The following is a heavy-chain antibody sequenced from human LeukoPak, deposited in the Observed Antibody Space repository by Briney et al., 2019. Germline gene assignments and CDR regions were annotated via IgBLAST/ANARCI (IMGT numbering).Heavy chain of an antibody. J-gene: IGHJ4*02. D-gene: IGHD4-17*01. CDR1: GYTFTNYG. Sequence: ASVKVSCKASGYTFTNYGITWVRQAPGQGLEWMGWISPYNGNTNYAQKFQGRVTMTTDTSTSTAYMELRHLRSDDTALYYCATEGGWQQTDYGDHVYWGQGTLVTVSS. CDR2: ISPYNGNT. V-gene: IGHV1-18*01. CDR3: ATEGGWQQTDYGDHVY.